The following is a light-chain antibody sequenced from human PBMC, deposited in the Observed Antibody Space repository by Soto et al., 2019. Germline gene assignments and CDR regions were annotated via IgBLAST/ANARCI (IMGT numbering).Light chain of an antibody. J-gene: IGKJ1*01. Sequence: EIVMTQSPLSLPVTPGEPASISFRSSQSLLHSNGYNYLDWYLQKPGQSPQLLIYLGSNRASGVPDRFSGSGSGTDFTLKISRVEAEDVGVYYCMQALQTPRTFGQGTKVEIK. CDR3: MQALQTPRT. V-gene: IGKV2-28*01. CDR1: QSLLHSNGYNY. CDR2: LGS.